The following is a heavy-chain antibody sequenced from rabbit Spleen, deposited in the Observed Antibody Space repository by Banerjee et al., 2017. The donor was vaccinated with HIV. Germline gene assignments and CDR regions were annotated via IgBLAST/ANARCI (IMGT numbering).Heavy chain of an antibody. J-gene: IGHJ6*01. D-gene: IGHD2-1*01. CDR3: ARGSATMTMVITGYYLSL. V-gene: IGHV1S7*01. CDR2: IDPVFGST. Sequence: QLEESGGGLVKPEGSLTLTCKASGFDFSDYYMSWVRQAPGKGLEWIGYIDPVFGSTYYAIWVNGRFNIFSDNAQNTLYLQLKSLTAADTATYFCARGSATMTMVITGYYLSLWGPGTLVTVS. CDR1: GFDFSDYY.